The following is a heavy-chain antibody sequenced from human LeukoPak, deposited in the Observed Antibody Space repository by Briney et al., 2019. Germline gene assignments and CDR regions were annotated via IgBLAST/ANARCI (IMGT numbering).Heavy chain of an antibody. CDR3: ARDLIHTTTEDY. V-gene: IGHV3-7*01. CDR1: GFTFSSYW. Sequence: GGSLRLSCAASGFTFSSYWMSWVRQAPGKGLEWVANIKQDGSEKYYADSVKGRFTISRDNSKNTLYLQMNSLRGEDTAMYYCARDLIHTTTEDYWGQGTLVTVSS. J-gene: IGHJ4*02. D-gene: IGHD1-26*01. CDR2: IKQDGSEK.